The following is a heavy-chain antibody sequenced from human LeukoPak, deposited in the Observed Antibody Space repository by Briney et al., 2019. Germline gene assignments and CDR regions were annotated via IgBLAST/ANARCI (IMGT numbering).Heavy chain of an antibody. V-gene: IGHV3-11*01. CDR2: ISMTGTTI. CDR3: ARAPPSGDTQLDY. J-gene: IGHJ4*02. D-gene: IGHD1-26*01. Sequence: GGSLRLSCVASGFTFSDYYMSWIRQAPGKGLEWVSYISMTGTTIYYADSVKGRFAISRNNAKNSLYLQMNSLRAEDTAVYYCARAPPSGDTQLDYWGQGTLVTVSS. CDR1: GFTFSDYY.